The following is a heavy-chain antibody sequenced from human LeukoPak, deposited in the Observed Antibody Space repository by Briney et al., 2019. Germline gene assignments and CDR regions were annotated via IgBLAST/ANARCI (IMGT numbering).Heavy chain of an antibody. CDR2: IYYTGSA. Sequence: SETLSLTCTVSGGSISSYYWSWIRQPPGKGLEWIGSIYYTGSAYYNPSVMSRVTLSIDTSSNQFSLDLSSVTAADTAVYYCARDNSGKYYLENSVLDIWGQGTMVFVSS. V-gene: IGHV4-59*12. D-gene: IGHD1-26*01. J-gene: IGHJ3*02. CDR3: ARDNSGKYYLENSVLDI. CDR1: GGSISSYY.